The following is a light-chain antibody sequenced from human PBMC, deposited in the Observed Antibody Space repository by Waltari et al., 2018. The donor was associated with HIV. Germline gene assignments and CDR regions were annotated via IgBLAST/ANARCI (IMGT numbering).Light chain of an antibody. CDR3: CSYAGSNTHV. J-gene: IGLJ1*01. CDR2: EVS. CDR1: SSDVGSYNL. Sequence: QSALTQPASVSGSPGQSITISCTGTSSDVGSYNLVSWYQQHPGKAPKLMIYEVSKPPPVFSNRFSASKSANTSSLTISGLQAEDEADYYCCSYAGSNTHVFGTGTKVTVL. V-gene: IGLV2-23*02.